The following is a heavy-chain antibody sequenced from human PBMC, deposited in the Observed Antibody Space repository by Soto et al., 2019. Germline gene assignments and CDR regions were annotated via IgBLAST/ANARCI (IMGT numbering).Heavy chain of an antibody. J-gene: IGHJ6*02. CDR2: ISRSSTTI. Sequence: VQLVESGGTLVQPGGSLRLSCAASGFTFSDYSMNWVRQAPGKGPEWVSYISRSSTTISYADSVKGRFTIARDNAKNSLYLQMNSLRDEDTAVYYCARWVEFPPHYYGMDVWGQGTTVTVSS. CDR1: GFTFSDYS. V-gene: IGHV3-48*02. D-gene: IGHD3-10*01. CDR3: ARWVEFPPHYYGMDV.